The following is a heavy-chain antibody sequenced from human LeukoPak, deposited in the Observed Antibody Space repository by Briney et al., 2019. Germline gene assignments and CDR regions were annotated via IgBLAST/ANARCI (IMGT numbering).Heavy chain of an antibody. CDR2: INPNSGGT. J-gene: IGHJ5*02. D-gene: IGHD3-22*01. Sequence: ASVMVSCKASGYTFTGYYMHWVRQAPGQGLEWMGWINPNSGGTNYAQKFQGRVTMTRDTSISTAYMELSRLRSDDTAVYYCARIYYDSSGYPPTWGQGTLVTVSS. V-gene: IGHV1-2*02. CDR1: GYTFTGYY. CDR3: ARIYYDSSGYPPT.